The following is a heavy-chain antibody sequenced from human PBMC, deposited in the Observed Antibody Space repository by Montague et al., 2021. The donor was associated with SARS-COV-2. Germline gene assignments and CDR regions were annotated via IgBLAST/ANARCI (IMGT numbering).Heavy chain of an antibody. CDR1: GFTFSLYS. V-gene: IGHV3-74*01. CDR2: INFDGSSP. D-gene: IGHD1-14*01. J-gene: IGHJ4*02. CDR3: IRASWYFDY. Sequence: SLSLSCAASGFTFSLYSMSWVRQAPGKGLIWVSRINFDGSSPTYADSVSGRFTTSRDNTKNTVYLQMNSLRAEDTGVYYCIRASWYFDYWGQGALVTVSS.